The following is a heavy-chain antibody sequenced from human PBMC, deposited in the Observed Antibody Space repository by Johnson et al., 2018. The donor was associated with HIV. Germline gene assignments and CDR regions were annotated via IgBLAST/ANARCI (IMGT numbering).Heavy chain of an antibody. CDR1: AFTFSRHA. Sequence: QVQLVESGGGVVQPGRSLRLSCAASAFTFSRHAMHWVRQAPGKGPEWVACISYDGSNKYYADSVKGRFTISRDNSKNTLYLQMNSLRAEDTAVYYCAKEGYYYDSKNDAYDIWGQGTMVTVSS. CDR3: AKEGYYYDSKNDAYDI. D-gene: IGHD3-22*01. V-gene: IGHV3-30-3*01. CDR2: ISYDGSNK. J-gene: IGHJ3*02.